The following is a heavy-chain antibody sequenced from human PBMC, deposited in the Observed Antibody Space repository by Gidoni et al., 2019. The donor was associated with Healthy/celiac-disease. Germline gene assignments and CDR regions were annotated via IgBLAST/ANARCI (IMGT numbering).Heavy chain of an antibody. J-gene: IGHJ6*02. Sequence: QVQLVESGGGVVQPGRSLRLSCAASGFTFSSYGMHWFGQAPGKGLEWVAVISYDGSNKYYADSVKGRFTISRDNSKNTLYLQMNSLRAEDTAVYYCAKQGGNCSGGSCYGGPYYYGMDVWGQGTTVTVSS. D-gene: IGHD2-15*01. V-gene: IGHV3-30*18. CDR1: GFTFSSYG. CDR3: AKQGGNCSGGSCYGGPYYYGMDV. CDR2: ISYDGSNK.